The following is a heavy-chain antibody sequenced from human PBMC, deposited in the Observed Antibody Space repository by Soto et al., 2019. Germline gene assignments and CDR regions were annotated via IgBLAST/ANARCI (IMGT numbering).Heavy chain of an antibody. J-gene: IGHJ6*02. Sequence: QVQLVESGGGVVQPGMSPRLSCAASGLTFDIFAMHWVRQAPGKGLEWVAVMSFDGSSAHYADSVEGRFTISRDNSKSTVYLQMDSARPEDTAVYYCAPGYATTWFPYGLDVWGQGTAVIVFS. CDR1: GLTFDIFA. CDR2: MSFDGSSA. D-gene: IGHD3-9*01. V-gene: IGHV3-30-3*01. CDR3: APGYATTWFPYGLDV.